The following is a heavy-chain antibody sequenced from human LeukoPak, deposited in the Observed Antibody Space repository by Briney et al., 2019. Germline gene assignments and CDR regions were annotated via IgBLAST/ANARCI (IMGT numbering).Heavy chain of an antibody. Sequence: ASVKVSCKASGYTFTGYYMHWVRQAPGQGLEWMGWINPNSGGTNYAQKFQGRATMTRDTSISTAYMELSRLRSDDTAVYYCARVYYGSGSYHFDYWGLGTLVTVSS. D-gene: IGHD3-10*01. CDR3: ARVYYGSGSYHFDY. CDR1: GYTFTGYY. J-gene: IGHJ4*02. CDR2: INPNSGGT. V-gene: IGHV1-2*02.